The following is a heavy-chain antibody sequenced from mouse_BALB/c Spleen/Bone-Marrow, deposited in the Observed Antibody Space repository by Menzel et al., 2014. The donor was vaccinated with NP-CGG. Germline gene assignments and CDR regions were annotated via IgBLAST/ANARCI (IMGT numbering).Heavy chain of an antibody. J-gene: IGHJ2*01. Sequence: EVQLQQSGGGSVKPGGSLKLSCAASGFTFSSYAMSWVRRTPEKRLEWVASISSGGSTYYPDSVKGRFTISRDNARNILYLQMSSLRSEDTAMYYCARDDYDDQYYFDYWGQGTTLTVSS. CDR1: GFTFSSYA. CDR2: ISSGGST. V-gene: IGHV5-6-5*01. CDR3: ARDDYDDQYYFDY. D-gene: IGHD2-4*01.